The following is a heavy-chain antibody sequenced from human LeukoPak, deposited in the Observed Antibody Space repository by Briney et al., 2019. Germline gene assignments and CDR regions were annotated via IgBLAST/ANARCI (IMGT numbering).Heavy chain of an antibody. V-gene: IGHV4-34*01. J-gene: IGHJ6*02. D-gene: IGHD6-19*01. CDR3: ARAGLGSPRARHESEQARYIQHYYGMDV. CDR1: GGSFSGYY. Sequence: SETLSLTCAVYGGSFSGYYWSWIRQPPGKGLEWIGEINHSGSTNYNPSLKSRVTISVDTSKNQFSLKLSSVTAADTAVYYCARAGLGSPRARHESEQARYIQHYYGMDVWGQGTTVTVSS. CDR2: INHSGST.